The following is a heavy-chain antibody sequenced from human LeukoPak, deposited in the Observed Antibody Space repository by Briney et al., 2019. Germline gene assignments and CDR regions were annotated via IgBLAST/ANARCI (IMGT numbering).Heavy chain of an antibody. V-gene: IGHV1-3*01. CDR3: ARGLGAGATNYFDP. J-gene: IGHJ5*02. CDR2: INAGNGNT. CDR1: GYTFTSYA. D-gene: IGHD1-26*01. Sequence: ASVRVSCKASGYTFTSYAMHWVRQAPGQRLEWMGWINAGNGNTKYSQKFQGRVTITRDTSASTAYMELSSLRSEDTAVYYCARGLGAGATNYFDPWGQGTPVIVSS.